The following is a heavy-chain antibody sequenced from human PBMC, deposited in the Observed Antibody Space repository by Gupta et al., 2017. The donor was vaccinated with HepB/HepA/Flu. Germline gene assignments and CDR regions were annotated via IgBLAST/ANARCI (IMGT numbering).Heavy chain of an antibody. Sequence: QVQLVQSGAEVKKPGASVKVSCKASGYTFTNYYVTWVQQAPGQGIEWLGWVSADNGRTSYAQKVQDRVFMTTDTSTSTAYIELRSLRSDDTAVYYCARDNKMATNDYWGQGTLVTVSS. V-gene: IGHV1-18*04. J-gene: IGHJ4*02. CDR2: VSADNGRT. CDR1: GYTFTNYY. CDR3: ARDNKMATNDY. D-gene: IGHD5-12*01.